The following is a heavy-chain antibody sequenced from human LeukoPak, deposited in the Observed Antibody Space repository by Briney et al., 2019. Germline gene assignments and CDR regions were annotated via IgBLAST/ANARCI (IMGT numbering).Heavy chain of an antibody. CDR3: AGSYYYDSGGYSAFDI. Sequence: GESLKISCKGSGYSFTSYWIAWVRRMPGKGLEWMGIIYPGDSDTRYSPSFQGQVTISADKSISTAYLQWSSLRASDTAMDYCAGSYYYDSGGYSAFDIWGQGTMVTVSS. D-gene: IGHD3-22*01. CDR2: IYPGDSDT. CDR1: GYSFTSYW. V-gene: IGHV5-51*01. J-gene: IGHJ3*02.